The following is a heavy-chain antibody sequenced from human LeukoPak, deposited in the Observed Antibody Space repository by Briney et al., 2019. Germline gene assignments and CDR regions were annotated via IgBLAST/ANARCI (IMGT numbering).Heavy chain of an antibody. CDR1: GGTFNSNA. D-gene: IGHD2-2*01. V-gene: IGHV1-69*05. J-gene: IGHJ5*02. CDR2: ITPIFGST. CDR3: ARGRSGVPAVTYNWFDP. Sequence: GASVKVSCKASGGTFNSNAFHWVRQAPGQGLEWMGGITPIFGSTKYAQKIQGRVTVTTDESTSTAYMELSDLRSDDTAVYYCARGRSGVPAVTYNWFDPWGQGTLVTVSS.